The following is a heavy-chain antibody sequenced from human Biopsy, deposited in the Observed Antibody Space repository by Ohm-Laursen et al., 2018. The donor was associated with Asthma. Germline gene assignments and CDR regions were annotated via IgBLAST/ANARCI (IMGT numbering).Heavy chain of an antibody. D-gene: IGHD2-21*01. CDR2: ISSDVRE. V-gene: IGHV3-30*03. J-gene: IGHJ4*02. Sequence: SLRLSCSAPGFTFRNFGMHWVRQAPGKGLEWVALISSDVREWYADSVKGRFTISGDNSKNTLDLQMNSLRGDDTAVYYCVRWRSGYPDHYSDFWGLGTLVTVSS. CDR3: VRWRSGYPDHYSDF. CDR1: GFTFRNFG.